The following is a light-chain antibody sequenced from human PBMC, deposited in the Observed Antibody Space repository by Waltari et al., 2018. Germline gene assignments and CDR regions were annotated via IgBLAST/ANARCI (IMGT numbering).Light chain of an antibody. CDR1: SPNIGNDY. CDR2: ENN. CDR3: GTWDTSLSALI. J-gene: IGLJ2*01. V-gene: IGLV1-51*02. Sequence: QSVLTQPPSVSAAPGPKVTISCPGSSPNIGNDYVSWYQQPPGTAPKLFIYENNKRPSGIPDRFSGSKSGTSATLGITGLQTGDEADYYCGTWDTSLSALIFGGGTKLTVL.